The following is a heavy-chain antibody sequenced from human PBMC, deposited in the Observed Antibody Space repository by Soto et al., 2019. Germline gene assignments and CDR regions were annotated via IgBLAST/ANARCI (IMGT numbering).Heavy chain of an antibody. V-gene: IGHV1-69*12. D-gene: IGHD3-10*01. Sequence: QVQLVQSGAEVTKPGSSVKVSCKASGGTFSSYAISWVRQAPGQGLEWMGGIIPIFGTANYAQKFQGRVTITADESTSTAYMELSSLRSEDTAVYYCASARITMVRGVIIPKLLFDYWGQGTLVTVSS. CDR2: IIPIFGTA. J-gene: IGHJ4*02. CDR1: GGTFSSYA. CDR3: ASARITMVRGVIIPKLLFDY.